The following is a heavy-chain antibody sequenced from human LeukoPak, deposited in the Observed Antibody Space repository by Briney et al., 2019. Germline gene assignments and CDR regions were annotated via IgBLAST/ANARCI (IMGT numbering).Heavy chain of an antibody. CDR1: GGSISSYY. D-gene: IGHD6-13*01. CDR2: IYYSGST. J-gene: IGHJ4*02. Sequence: PSETLSLTCTVSGGSISSYYWSWIRQPPGKGLEWIGYIYYSGSTNYNPSLKSRVTISVDTSKNQFSLKLSSVTAADTAVYYCARDVAAQYYSDYWGQGTLVTVSS. CDR3: ARDVAAQYYSDY. V-gene: IGHV4-59*01.